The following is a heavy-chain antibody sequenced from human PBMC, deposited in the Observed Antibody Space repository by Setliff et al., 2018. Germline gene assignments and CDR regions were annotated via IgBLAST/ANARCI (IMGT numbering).Heavy chain of an antibody. Sequence: ASVKVSCKASGYTFTSYYVHWVRQAPGQGLEWMGLINLGGGSTSYAQKFQGRVTMTADESTSTAYMELSSLRSEDTAVYYCARDRPPMVRGVIIGTTRYYYGMDVWGQGTTVTVSS. V-gene: IGHV1-46*01. CDR1: GYTFTSYY. CDR2: INLGGGST. D-gene: IGHD3-10*01. J-gene: IGHJ6*02. CDR3: ARDRPPMVRGVIIGTTRYYYGMDV.